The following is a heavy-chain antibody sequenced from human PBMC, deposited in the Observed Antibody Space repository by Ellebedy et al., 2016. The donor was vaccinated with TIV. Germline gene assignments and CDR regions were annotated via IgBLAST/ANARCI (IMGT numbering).Heavy chain of an antibody. CDR1: GGSISRYY. J-gene: IGHJ4*02. CDR3: ARGGRFLEWLLDY. CDR2: IYYSGST. D-gene: IGHD3-3*01. Sequence: SETLSLXCTVSGGSISRYYWSWIRQPPGKGLEWIGYIYYSGSTNYNPSLKSRVTISVDTSKNQFSLKLSSVTAADTAVYYCARGGRFLEWLLDYWGQGTLVTVSS. V-gene: IGHV4-59*01.